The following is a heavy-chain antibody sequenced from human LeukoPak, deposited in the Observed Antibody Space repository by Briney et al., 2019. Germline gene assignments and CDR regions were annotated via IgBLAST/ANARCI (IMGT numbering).Heavy chain of an antibody. V-gene: IGHV4-4*02. J-gene: IGHJ5*02. Sequence: KPSETLSLTCGVSGGSITTTNFWSWVRQPPGGGLEWIGEISLRGRTQYNPSLKSRVNISIDESKNHLYRSLASVTAADTAVYYCARESGPYCPFGHWGQGTLVAVTS. CDR3: ARESGPYCPFGH. CDR2: ISLRGRT. CDR1: GGSITTTNF. D-gene: IGHD1-26*01.